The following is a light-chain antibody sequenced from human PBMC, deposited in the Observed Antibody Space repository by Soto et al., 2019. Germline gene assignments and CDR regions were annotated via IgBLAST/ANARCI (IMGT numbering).Light chain of an antibody. CDR2: DAS. V-gene: IGKV1-5*01. CDR1: ETISYW. Sequence: DIPMTQSPSTLSASVGDRVTITCRASETISYWLAWYQQKPGKAPTLLIYDASILQSGVPSRFSGSGSGTQFTLTISSLQSDDFASYYCQQYNIYPWTFGQGTKVEIK. J-gene: IGKJ1*01. CDR3: QQYNIYPWT.